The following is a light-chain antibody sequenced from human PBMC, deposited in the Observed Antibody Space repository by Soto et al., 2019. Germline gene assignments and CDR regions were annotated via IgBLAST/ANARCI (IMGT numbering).Light chain of an antibody. CDR3: QQYNNWPPWT. V-gene: IGKV3-15*01. CDR1: QSVSSN. CDR2: GSS. J-gene: IGKJ1*01. Sequence: EIVMTQSPATLSVSPGERATLSCRASQSVSSNLALYPQKPGQAPRLLISGSSTRATGIPARFSGSGSGTEFTLLISNLQSEDFAVYYCQQYNNWPPWTFGQGTKVEIK.